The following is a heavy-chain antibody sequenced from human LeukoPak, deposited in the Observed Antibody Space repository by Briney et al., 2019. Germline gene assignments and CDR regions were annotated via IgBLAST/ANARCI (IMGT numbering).Heavy chain of an antibody. J-gene: IGHJ4*02. Sequence: GGSLRLSCAASGFTLSSNYMSWVRQAPGKGLEWVSVIYSGGSTYYADSVEGRFTISRDNSKNTLYLQMNSLRAEDTAVYYCARVGSSDINYYDSSGYYPDYWGQGTLVTVSS. CDR1: GFTLSSNY. CDR3: ARVGSSDINYYDSSGYYPDY. D-gene: IGHD3-22*01. CDR2: IYSGGST. V-gene: IGHV3-53*01.